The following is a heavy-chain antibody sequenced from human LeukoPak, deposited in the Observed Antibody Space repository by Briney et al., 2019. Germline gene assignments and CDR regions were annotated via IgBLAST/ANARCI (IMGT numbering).Heavy chain of an antibody. CDR3: AKDPLPY. CDR1: GFTFDDYA. J-gene: IGHJ4*02. CDR2: ISWNSGSI. V-gene: IGHV3-9*01. Sequence: GGSLRLSCAASGFTFDDYAMHWVRQAPGKGLEWVSGISWNSGSIGYADSVKGRFTISRDNAKNSLYLQMNSLRAEDTAVYYCAKDPLPYWGQGTLVTVSS.